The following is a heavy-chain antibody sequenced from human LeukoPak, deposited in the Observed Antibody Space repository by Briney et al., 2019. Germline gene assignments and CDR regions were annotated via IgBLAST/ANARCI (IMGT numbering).Heavy chain of an antibody. CDR3: ARKISRRDGYNYVDYYYYGMDV. D-gene: IGHD5-24*01. Sequence: SVKVSCKASGGTFSSYAISWVRQTPGQGLEWMGRIIPILGIANYAQKFQGRVTITADKSTSTAYMELSSLRSEDTAVYYCARKISRRDGYNYVDYYYYGMDVWGQGTTVTVSS. CDR1: GGTFSSYA. J-gene: IGHJ6*02. CDR2: IIPILGIA. V-gene: IGHV1-69*04.